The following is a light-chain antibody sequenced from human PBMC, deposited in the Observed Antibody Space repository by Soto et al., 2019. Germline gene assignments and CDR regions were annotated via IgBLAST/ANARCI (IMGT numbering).Light chain of an antibody. CDR1: SSDVGSYNL. V-gene: IGLV2-23*02. Sequence: QSALTQPASVSGSPGQSIAISCTGTSSDVGSYNLVSWYQHHPGKAPKLMIYEVTKRPSGVSDRFFASKSGNTASLTISGLQAEDEADYFCCSYARGSIPGVFGGGTQLTVL. CDR2: EVT. J-gene: IGLJ3*02. CDR3: CSYARGSIPGV.